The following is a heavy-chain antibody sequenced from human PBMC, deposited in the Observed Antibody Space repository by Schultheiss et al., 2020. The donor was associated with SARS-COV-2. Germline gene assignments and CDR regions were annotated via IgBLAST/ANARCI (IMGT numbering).Heavy chain of an antibody. J-gene: IGHJ4*02. CDR2: ISSSSSYI. Sequence: VGSLRLSCAASELIFRASVIHWVRQAPGKELEWVSSISSSSSYIYYADSVKGRFTISRDNAKNTLYLQMNSLRAEDTAVYYCAHGWGGAGDHWGQGALVTVSS. D-gene: IGHD3-16*01. CDR3: AHGWGGAGDH. CDR1: ELIFRASV. V-gene: IGHV3-21*01.